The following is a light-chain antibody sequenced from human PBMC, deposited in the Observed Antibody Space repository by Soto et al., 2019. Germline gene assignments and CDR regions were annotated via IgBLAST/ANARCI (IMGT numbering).Light chain of an antibody. Sequence: QSALNQPASVSGSPGQSITISCTATSSDVGDFVSWYQQHPGKAPKLMIYDVSNRPSGVSNRFSGSQSGNTASLTISGLQAEDEADYYCSSYTSSSTVFGGGTKLTVL. V-gene: IGLV2-14*03. CDR2: DVS. CDR3: SSYTSSSTV. CDR1: SSDVGDF. J-gene: IGLJ2*01.